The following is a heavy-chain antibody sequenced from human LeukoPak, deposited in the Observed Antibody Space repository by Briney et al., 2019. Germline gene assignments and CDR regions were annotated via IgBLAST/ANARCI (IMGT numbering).Heavy chain of an antibody. V-gene: IGHV3-9*01. J-gene: IGHJ4*02. CDR3: AKVGIFGLVTYYFDY. Sequence: PGGSLRLSCAVSGLTFDEYAMHWVRQAPGKGLEWVSGISWNSGLIDYADSVKGRFTISRDNAKNSLYLQMNSLKAEDTAFYYCAKVGIFGLVTYYFDYWGQGTLVTVSS. D-gene: IGHD3/OR15-3a*01. CDR2: ISWNSGLI. CDR1: GLTFDEYA.